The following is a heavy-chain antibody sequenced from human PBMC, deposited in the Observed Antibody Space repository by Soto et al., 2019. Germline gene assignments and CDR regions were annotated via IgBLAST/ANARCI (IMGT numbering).Heavy chain of an antibody. Sequence: QPGGSLRLSCAASGFTFSSYGMHWVRQAPGKGLEWVAVIWYDGSNKYYADSVKGRFTISRDNSKNTLYLQMNSLRAEDTAVYYCAREALYDFWSGYYPYYYYGMDVWGQGTTVTVSS. J-gene: IGHJ6*02. CDR3: AREALYDFWSGYYPYYYYGMDV. V-gene: IGHV3-33*01. D-gene: IGHD3-3*01. CDR2: IWYDGSNK. CDR1: GFTFSSYG.